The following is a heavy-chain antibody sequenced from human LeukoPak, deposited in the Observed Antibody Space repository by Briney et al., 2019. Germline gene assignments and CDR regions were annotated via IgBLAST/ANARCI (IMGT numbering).Heavy chain of an antibody. V-gene: IGHV1-46*01. CDR2: INPSGGST. J-gene: IGHJ4*02. Sequence: ASVKVSCKASGYTFTSYYMHWVRQAPGQGLEWMGIINPSGGSTSYAQKLQGRVTMTTDTSTSTAYMELRSLRSDDTAVYYCARDHGGSYRDFDYWGQGTLVTVSS. CDR3: ARDHGGSYRDFDY. D-gene: IGHD1-26*01. CDR1: GYTFTSYY.